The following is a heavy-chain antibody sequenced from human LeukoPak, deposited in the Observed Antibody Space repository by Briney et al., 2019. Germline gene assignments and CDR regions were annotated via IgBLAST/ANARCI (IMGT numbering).Heavy chain of an antibody. CDR1: GFTFSDYY. Sequence: PGGSLRLSCAASGFTFSDYYMSWIRQAPGKGLEWVSYISSSSSYTNYADSVKGRFTISRDNAKNPLYLQMNSLRAEDTAVYYCARDRSITGTIDYWGQGTLVTVSS. D-gene: IGHD1-7*01. CDR3: ARDRSITGTIDY. J-gene: IGHJ4*02. CDR2: ISSSSSYT. V-gene: IGHV3-11*06.